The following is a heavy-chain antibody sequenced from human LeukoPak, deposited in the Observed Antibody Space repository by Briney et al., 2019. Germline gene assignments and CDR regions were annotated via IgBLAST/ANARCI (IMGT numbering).Heavy chain of an antibody. Sequence: SETLSLTCAVSGYSISSGYYWGWIRQPPGKGLEWIGSIYHSGSTYYDPSLKSRVTISVDTSKNQFSLKLISVTAADTAVYYCARRGSYYNFDYWGQGTLVTVSS. CDR2: IYHSGST. CDR3: ARRGSYYNFDY. J-gene: IGHJ4*02. D-gene: IGHD1-26*01. CDR1: GYSISSGYY. V-gene: IGHV4-38-2*01.